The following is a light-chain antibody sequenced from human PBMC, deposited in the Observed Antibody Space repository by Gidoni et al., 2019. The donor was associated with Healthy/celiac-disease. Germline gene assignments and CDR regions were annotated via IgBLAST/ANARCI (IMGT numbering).Light chain of an antibody. Sequence: SSELTQDPAVSVALGQPARITCQGDSPRSYYASWYQQKPGQAPVPVIYGKNNRPSGITDRFSGSSSGNTASWTITGAQAEDEADYYCNSRDSSGKHVVFGGGTKLTVL. J-gene: IGLJ2*01. V-gene: IGLV3-19*01. CDR2: GKN. CDR1: SPRSYY. CDR3: NSRDSSGKHVV.